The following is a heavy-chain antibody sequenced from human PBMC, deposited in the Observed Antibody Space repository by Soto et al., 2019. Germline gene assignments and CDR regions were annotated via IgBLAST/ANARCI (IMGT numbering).Heavy chain of an antibody. CDR2: INHSGST. D-gene: IGHD4-4*01. Sequence: ATLSLTCAVYGGSFSGYYWSWIRQPPGKGLEWIGEINHSGSTNYNPSLKSRVTISVDTSKNQFSLKLSSVTAADTAVYYCARVLYDYTLGYWGQGTLVTVSS. CDR1: GGSFSGYY. V-gene: IGHV4-34*01. J-gene: IGHJ4*02. CDR3: ARVLYDYTLGY.